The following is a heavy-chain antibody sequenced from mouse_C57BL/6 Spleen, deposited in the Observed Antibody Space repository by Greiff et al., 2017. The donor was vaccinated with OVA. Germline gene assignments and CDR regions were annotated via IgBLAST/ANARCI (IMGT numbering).Heavy chain of an antibody. CDR2: ISSGSSTI. CDR3: ARDYYCSSFAY. V-gene: IGHV5-17*01. J-gene: IGHJ3*01. Sequence: EVHLVESGGGLVKPGGSLKLSCAASGFTFSDYGMHWVRQAPEKGLEWVAYISSGSSTIYYADTVKGRFTISRANAKNTLFLQMTSLRSEDTAMXYCARDYYCSSFAYWGQGTLVTVSA. CDR1: GFTFSDYG. D-gene: IGHD1-1*01.